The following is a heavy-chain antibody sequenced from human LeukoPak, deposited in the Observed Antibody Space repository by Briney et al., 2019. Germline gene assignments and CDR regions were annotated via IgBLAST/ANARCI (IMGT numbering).Heavy chain of an antibody. CDR2: IYYSGST. D-gene: IGHD2-15*01. Sequence: PSETLSLTCAVSGVSFTGYYWSWIRQPPGKGLEWIGYIYYSGSTNYNPSLKSRVTISVDTSKNQFSLKLSSVTAADTAVYYCARDRGGSDFDYWGQGTLVTVSS. CDR3: ARDRGGSDFDY. CDR1: GVSFTGYY. V-gene: IGHV4-59*01. J-gene: IGHJ4*02.